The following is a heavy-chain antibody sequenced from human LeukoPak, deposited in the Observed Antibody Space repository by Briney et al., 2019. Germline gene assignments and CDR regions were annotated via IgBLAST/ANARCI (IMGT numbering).Heavy chain of an antibody. CDR1: GGSISSYY. CDR2: IYNSGSI. CDR3: ARLRITGGQYYQHGLDV. J-gene: IGHJ6*02. Sequence: SETLPLTCTVSGGSISSYYWSWIRQPPGKGLEWIGYIYNSGSINYNPSLKSRVNTSVDTFKKQFSLKLSSVTAADTAVYYCARLRITGGQYYQHGLDVWGQGTTVTVSS. V-gene: IGHV4-59*08. D-gene: IGHD2-8*02.